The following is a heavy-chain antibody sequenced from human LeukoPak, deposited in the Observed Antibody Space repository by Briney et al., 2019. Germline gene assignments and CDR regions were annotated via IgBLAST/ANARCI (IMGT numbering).Heavy chain of an antibody. CDR3: AKDLFPGGALDY. CDR1: GFTFSSYS. D-gene: IGHD2-21*01. CDR2: ISSSSSYI. V-gene: IGHV3-21*04. Sequence: PGGSLRLSCAASGFTFSSYSMNWVRQAPGKGLEWVSSISSSSSYIYYADSVKGRFTISRDNSKNTLYLQMNSLRAEDTAVYYCAKDLFPGGALDYWGQGTLVTVSS. J-gene: IGHJ4*02.